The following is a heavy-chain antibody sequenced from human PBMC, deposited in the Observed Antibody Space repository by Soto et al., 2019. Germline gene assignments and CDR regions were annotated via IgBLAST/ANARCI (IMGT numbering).Heavy chain of an antibody. CDR2: INHSGST. Sequence: SETLSLTCAVYGGSFSGYYWSWIRQPPGKGLEWIGQINHSGSTNYNPSLKSRVTISVDTSKNQFSLKLSSVTAADTAVYYCACESYGDYGGYFDPWGQGTLVTVSS. J-gene: IGHJ5*02. D-gene: IGHD4-17*01. V-gene: IGHV4-34*01. CDR1: GGSFSGYY. CDR3: ACESYGDYGGYFDP.